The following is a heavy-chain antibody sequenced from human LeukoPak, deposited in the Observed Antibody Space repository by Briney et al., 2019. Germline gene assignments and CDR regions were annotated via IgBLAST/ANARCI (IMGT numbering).Heavy chain of an antibody. CDR3: ASGGDSSLFDY. CDR2: IIPILGIA. D-gene: IGHD3-22*01. J-gene: IGHJ4*02. Sequence: GSSVKVSCKASGGTFSSYAISWVRQAPGQGLEWMGRIIPILGIANYAQKFQGRVTMTTDTSTSTAYMELRSLRSDDTAVYYCASGGDSSLFDYWGQGTLVTVSS. V-gene: IGHV1-69*04. CDR1: GGTFSSYA.